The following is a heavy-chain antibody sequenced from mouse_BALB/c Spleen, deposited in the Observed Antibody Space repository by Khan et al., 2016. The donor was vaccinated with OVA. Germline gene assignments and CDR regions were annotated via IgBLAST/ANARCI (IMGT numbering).Heavy chain of an antibody. J-gene: IGHJ2*01. D-gene: IGHD2-14*01. CDR3: ASYRYDYFDY. CDR2: IWSGGST. Sequence: QMQLEESGPGLVQPSQSLSITCTVSGFSLTSYGVHWVRQSPGKGLEWLGVIWSGGSTDFNAAFISRLSISKDNSKCQVFFKMNSLQANDTAIYYCASYRYDYFDYWGQGTTLTVSS. CDR1: GFSLTSYG. V-gene: IGHV2-2*02.